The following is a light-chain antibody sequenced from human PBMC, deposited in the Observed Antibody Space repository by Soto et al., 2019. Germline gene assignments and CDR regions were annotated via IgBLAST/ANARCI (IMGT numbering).Light chain of an antibody. J-gene: IGLJ1*01. V-gene: IGLV2-14*03. CDR1: IDDIGAYDY. Sequence: QSALTQPASVSGSPGQSVTISCTGTIDDIGAYDYVSWYQQRPGSAPQLIIYDVNNRPSGTSNRFSGSKSVHTAYLTISGLQSDDEATYHCSSYTSTYSLVFGTGTKLTVL. CDR2: DVN. CDR3: SSYTSTYSLV.